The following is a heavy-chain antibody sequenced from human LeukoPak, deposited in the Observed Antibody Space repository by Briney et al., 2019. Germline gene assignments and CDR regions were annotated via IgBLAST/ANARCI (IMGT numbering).Heavy chain of an antibody. V-gene: IGHV4-30-4*01. CDR2: MYYSGST. J-gene: IGHJ5*02. Sequence: PSETLSLTCTVSGGSISSGDYYWSWIRRPPGKGLEWIAYMYYSGSTYYNPSLKSRVTMSADTSKNQLSLKLSSVTAADTAAYYCARPYYYDSRIDPWGQGILVTVSS. CDR3: ARPYYYDSRIDP. D-gene: IGHD3-22*01. CDR1: GGSISSGDYY.